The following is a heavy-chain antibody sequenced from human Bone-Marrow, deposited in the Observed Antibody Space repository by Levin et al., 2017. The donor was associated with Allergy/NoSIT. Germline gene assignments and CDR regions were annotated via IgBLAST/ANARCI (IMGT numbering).Heavy chain of an antibody. V-gene: IGHV1-69*02. CDR3: ARVSEGYSYGYQPHPVRLRGKFCMDV. CDR1: GGTFSSYT. D-gene: IGHD5-18*01. J-gene: IGHJ6*02. CDR2: IIPILGIA. Sequence: GASVKVSCKASGGTFSSYTISWVRQAPGQGLEWMGRIIPILGIANYAQKFQGRVTITADKSTSTAYMELSSLRSEDTAVYYCARVSEGYSYGYQPHPVRLRGKFCMDVWGQGTTVTVSS.